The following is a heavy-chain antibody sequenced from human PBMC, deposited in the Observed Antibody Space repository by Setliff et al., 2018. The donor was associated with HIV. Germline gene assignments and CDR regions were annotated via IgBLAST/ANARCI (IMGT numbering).Heavy chain of an antibody. D-gene: IGHD3-22*01. V-gene: IGHV3-48*01. CDR3: ARPHYDDSNGYYQAFDN. J-gene: IGHJ4*02. Sequence: LRLSCEASGFTFSDYSMNWVRQAPGKGLEWISYISRISTTTHYADSVKGRFTITRDNAKDSLYLQMNSLRAEDTAVYCCARPHYDDSNGYYQAFDNWGQGTPVTVSS. CDR2: ISRISTTT. CDR1: GFTFSDYS.